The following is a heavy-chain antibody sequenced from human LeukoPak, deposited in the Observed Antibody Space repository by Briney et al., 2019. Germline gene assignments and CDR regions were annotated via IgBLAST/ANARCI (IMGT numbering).Heavy chain of an antibody. Sequence: ASVKVSCKASGYTFTGYYMHWVRQAPGQGLEWMGWISAYNGNTNYAQKLQGRVTMTTDTSTSTAYMELRSLRSDDTAVYYCARVKWLAPYCYMDVWGKGTTVTISS. CDR1: GYTFTGYY. V-gene: IGHV1-18*04. D-gene: IGHD6-19*01. J-gene: IGHJ6*03. CDR3: ARVKWLAPYCYMDV. CDR2: ISAYNGNT.